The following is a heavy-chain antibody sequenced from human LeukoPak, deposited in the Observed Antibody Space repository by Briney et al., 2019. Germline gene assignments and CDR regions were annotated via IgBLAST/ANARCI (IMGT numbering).Heavy chain of an antibody. Sequence: PGGSLRLSCAASGFTFSGYWMSWVRQVPGEGPVWVSRIDSDGSPTTYADSVEGRFTVSRDNAKNTLYLQMRYLRAEDTGVYYCARESRQYWSVGALDVWGQGTTVTVSS. V-gene: IGHV3-74*01. CDR1: GFTFSGYW. CDR2: IDSDGSPT. CDR3: ARESRQYWSVGALDV. D-gene: IGHD2/OR15-2a*01. J-gene: IGHJ6*02.